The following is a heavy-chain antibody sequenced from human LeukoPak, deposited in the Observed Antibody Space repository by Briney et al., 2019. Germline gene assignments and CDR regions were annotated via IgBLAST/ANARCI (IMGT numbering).Heavy chain of an antibody. D-gene: IGHD6-13*01. V-gene: IGHV4-59*01. Sequence: PSETLSLTCTVSGGSIRSYYWSWIRQPPGKGLEWIAYIYYSGSTNYNPSLKSRVTISVDTSKNQFSLKLSSVTAADTAVYYCASKAAAGDFDYWGQGTLVTVSS. CDR1: GGSIRSYY. CDR3: ASKAAAGDFDY. J-gene: IGHJ4*02. CDR2: IYYSGST.